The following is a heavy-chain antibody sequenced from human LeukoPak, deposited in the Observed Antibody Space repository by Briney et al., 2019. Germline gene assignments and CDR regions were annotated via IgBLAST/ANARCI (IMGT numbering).Heavy chain of an antibody. J-gene: IGHJ4*02. Sequence: GGSLRLSCVASRFTFSNYWMSWVRQAPGKGLEWVANIKQDGSEKYYVDSVKGRFTISRDNAKNSLYLQMNSLRAEDTAVYYCAREARSYGDFDYWGQGTLVTVSS. CDR3: AREARSYGDFDY. D-gene: IGHD4-17*01. CDR1: RFTFSNYW. CDR2: IKQDGSEK. V-gene: IGHV3-7*01.